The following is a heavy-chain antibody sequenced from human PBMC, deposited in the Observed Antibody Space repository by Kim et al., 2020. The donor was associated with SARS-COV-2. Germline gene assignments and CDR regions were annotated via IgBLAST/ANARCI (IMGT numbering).Heavy chain of an antibody. CDR1: GYTFTSYD. Sequence: ASVKVSCKASGYTFTSYDINWVRQATGQGLEWMGWMNPNSGNTGYAQKFQGRVTMTRNTSISTAYMELSSLRSEDTAVYYCAREGHTIFGVVIPLGFDPWGQGTLVTVSS. V-gene: IGHV1-8*01. CDR3: AREGHTIFGVVIPLGFDP. CDR2: MNPNSGNT. D-gene: IGHD3-3*01. J-gene: IGHJ5*02.